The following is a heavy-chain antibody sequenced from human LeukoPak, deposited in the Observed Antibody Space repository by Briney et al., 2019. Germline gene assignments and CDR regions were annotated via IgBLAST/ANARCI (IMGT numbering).Heavy chain of an antibody. V-gene: IGHV3-23*01. Sequence: GGSLRLSGAASGFTFGSYAMYWVRQAPGKGLEWVSGIFGSGGSAHYADSVKGRFTISRDNSKNTVYLQMDSLSAEDTATYYCAKTTTGYSSGRYPAWPIDYWGQGTLVTVSS. CDR2: IFGSGGSA. CDR1: GFTFGSYA. J-gene: IGHJ4*02. D-gene: IGHD2-15*01. CDR3: AKTTTGYSSGRYPAWPIDY.